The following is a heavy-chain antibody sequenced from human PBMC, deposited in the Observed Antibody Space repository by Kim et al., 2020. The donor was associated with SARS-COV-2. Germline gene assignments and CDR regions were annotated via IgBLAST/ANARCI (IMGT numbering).Heavy chain of an antibody. CDR3: ARSNIAVAGTGYFDY. CDR2: IYYSGST. V-gene: IGHV4-59*01. J-gene: IGHJ4*02. D-gene: IGHD6-19*01. Sequence: SETLSLTCTVSGGSISSYYWSWIRQPPGKGLEWIGYIYYSGSTNYNPSLKSRVTISVDTSKNQFSLKLSSVTAADTAVYYCARSNIAVAGTGYFDYWGQG. CDR1: GGSISSYY.